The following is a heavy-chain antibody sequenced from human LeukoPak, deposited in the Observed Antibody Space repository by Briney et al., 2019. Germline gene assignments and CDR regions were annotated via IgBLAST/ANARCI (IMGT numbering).Heavy chain of an antibody. D-gene: IGHD6-13*01. CDR1: GYTFTGYY. Sequence: ASVKVSCKASGYTFTGYYMHWVRQAPGQGLEWMGWINPNSGGTNYAQKFQGRVTMTRDTSTSTAYMELSRLRSDDTAVYYCARDLTLSRVAAAGTRGFGYWGQGTLVTVSS. J-gene: IGHJ4*02. CDR2: INPNSGGT. CDR3: ARDLTLSRVAAAGTRGFGY. V-gene: IGHV1-2*02.